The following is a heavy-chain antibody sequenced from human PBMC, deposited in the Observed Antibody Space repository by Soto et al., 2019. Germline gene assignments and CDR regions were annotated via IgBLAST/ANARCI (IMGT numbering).Heavy chain of an antibody. Sequence: SETLSLTCTVSGGSISSYYWTWIRQPPGKGLYLFGFMYNSGSTYYNPSLKSRVTISLDTSKNQFSLNLRSVTAADTAVYYCASMGYHYGSGSYPLDYWGQGTLVTVSS. D-gene: IGHD3-10*01. CDR3: ASMGYHYGSGSYPLDY. CDR2: MYNSGST. CDR1: GGSISSYY. J-gene: IGHJ4*02. V-gene: IGHV4-59*08.